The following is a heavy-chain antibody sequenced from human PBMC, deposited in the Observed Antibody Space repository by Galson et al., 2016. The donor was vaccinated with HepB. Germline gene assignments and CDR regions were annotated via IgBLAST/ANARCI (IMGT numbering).Heavy chain of an antibody. J-gene: IGHJ6*04. V-gene: IGHV4-30-4*01. CDR2: IYYTGST. CDR3: AREGGFYDYYYGIDV. Sequence: TCTVSGGSISSGDYYWSWIRQSPGKGLEWIAYIYYTGSTYYNQSLKNRVTISLDTSNDQFSLNLTSVTAADTAVYYCAREGGFYDYYYGIDVWGKGTTVTVSS. D-gene: IGHD3-3*01. CDR1: GGSISSGDYY.